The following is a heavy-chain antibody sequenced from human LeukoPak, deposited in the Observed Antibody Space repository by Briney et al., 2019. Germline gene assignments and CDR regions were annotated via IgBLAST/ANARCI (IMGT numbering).Heavy chain of an antibody. D-gene: IGHD3-10*01. V-gene: IGHV4-39*07. CDR2: IFYSGST. CDR1: GASVSSSSYY. CDR3: ARVRRYYYGSGSYYDY. J-gene: IGHJ4*02. Sequence: SETLSLTCTVSGASVSSSSYYWEWIRQPPGKGLEWVGSIFYSGSTSYNPSLKSRVTMSVDTSKNQFSLKLSSVTAADTAVYYCARVRRYYYGSGSYYDYWGQGTLVTVSS.